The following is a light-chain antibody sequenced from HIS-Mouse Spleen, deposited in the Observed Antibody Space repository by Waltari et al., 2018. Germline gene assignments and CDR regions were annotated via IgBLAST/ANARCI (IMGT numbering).Light chain of an antibody. CDR3: NSRDSSGNHLV. CDR1: SLSSYY. V-gene: IGLV3-19*01. J-gene: IGLJ3*02. Sequence: SSELTQDPAVSVALGQTVRIPCQGDSLSSYYARWYQQKPGQAPVLVIYGKNNRPSGIPDRFSGSSSGNTASLTITGAQAEDEADYYCNSRDSSGNHLVFGGGTKLTVL. CDR2: GKN.